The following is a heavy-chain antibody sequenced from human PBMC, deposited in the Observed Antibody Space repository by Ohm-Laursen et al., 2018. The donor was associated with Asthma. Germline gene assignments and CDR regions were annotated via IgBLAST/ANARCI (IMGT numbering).Heavy chain of an antibody. J-gene: IGHJ4*02. Sequence: ASVKVSCKASGYTFTTYDIHWVRQATGQGLEWMGWMNPNSGNTDFAQKFRGRVTMTRNTSISTAYMELISLRSDDTAIYYCARLGYGGNSGFDYWGQGTLVTVSS. CDR1: GYTFTTYD. D-gene: IGHD4-23*01. CDR3: ARLGYGGNSGFDY. CDR2: MNPNSGNT. V-gene: IGHV1-8*01.